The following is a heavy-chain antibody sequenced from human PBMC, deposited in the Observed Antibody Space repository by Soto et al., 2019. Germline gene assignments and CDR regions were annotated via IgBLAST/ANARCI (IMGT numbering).Heavy chain of an antibody. CDR3: MRDGYSYGNTLKKNDY. D-gene: IGHD5-18*01. CDR1: GYTFTTYA. J-gene: IGHJ4*02. Sequence: GASVKVSCKASGYTFTTYAMHWVRQAPGQSLEWLGWINAANGDTKYSQNFQGRVTIIRDTSASTAYMELSSLRSEDTAVYYCMRDGYSYGNTLKKNDYWGQGTLVTVSS. CDR2: INAANGDT. V-gene: IGHV1-3*01.